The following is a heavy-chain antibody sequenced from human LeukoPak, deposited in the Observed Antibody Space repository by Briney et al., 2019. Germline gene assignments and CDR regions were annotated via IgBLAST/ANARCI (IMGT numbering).Heavy chain of an antibody. Sequence: GGSLRLSCAASGFTFDDYAMHWVRQAPGKGLEWVSGISWNSGSIGYADSVKGRFTISRDNAKNSLYLQMNSLRAEDTALYYCAKAPTHGYCSGGSCYSAAEYFQHWGQGTLVTVPS. CDR2: ISWNSGSI. CDR1: GFTFDDYA. CDR3: AKAPTHGYCSGGSCYSAAEYFQH. V-gene: IGHV3-9*01. J-gene: IGHJ1*01. D-gene: IGHD2-15*01.